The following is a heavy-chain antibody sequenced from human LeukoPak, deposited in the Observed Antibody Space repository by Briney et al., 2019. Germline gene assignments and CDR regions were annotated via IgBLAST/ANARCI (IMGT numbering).Heavy chain of an antibody. Sequence: PGGSLRLSCAASGFAFNDFAMYWVRQAPGKGLDWVALTWRDGSHKYYAHSMKGRFTISRDNSKNTLYLQMSSLRAEDTAVYYCAKSSIMFAAGRLGSIDFWGQGTLVTVSS. J-gene: IGHJ4*02. V-gene: IGHV3-33*06. CDR2: TWRDGSHK. CDR1: GFAFNDFA. D-gene: IGHD6-25*01. CDR3: AKSSIMFAAGRLGSIDF.